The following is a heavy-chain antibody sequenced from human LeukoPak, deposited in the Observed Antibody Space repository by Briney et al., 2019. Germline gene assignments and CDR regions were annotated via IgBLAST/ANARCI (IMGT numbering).Heavy chain of an antibody. CDR1: GFTFSSYS. CDR3: ARDNGDYDFWSGYYWSAFDI. J-gene: IGHJ3*02. Sequence: PGGSLRLSCAASGFTFSSYSMNWVRQAPGKGLEWVSSISSSSSYIYYADSVKGRLTISRDNAKNSLYLQMNSLRAEDTAVYYCARDNGDYDFWSGYYWSAFDIWGQGTMVTVSS. CDR2: ISSSSSYI. V-gene: IGHV3-21*01. D-gene: IGHD3-3*01.